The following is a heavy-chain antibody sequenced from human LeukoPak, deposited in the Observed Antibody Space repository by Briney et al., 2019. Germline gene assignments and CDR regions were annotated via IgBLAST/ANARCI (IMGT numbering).Heavy chain of an antibody. CDR3: ARTPKGEYSGYDKYYFDY. Sequence: SVKVSCKASGGTFTSYAISWVRQAPGQGLEWMGGIIPIFGAANYAQKFQGRVTITADKSTSTSYMELSSLRSDDTAVYYCARTPKGEYSGYDKYYFDYWGQGTLVTVSS. CDR1: GGTFTSYA. D-gene: IGHD5-12*01. J-gene: IGHJ4*02. V-gene: IGHV1-69*06. CDR2: IIPIFGAA.